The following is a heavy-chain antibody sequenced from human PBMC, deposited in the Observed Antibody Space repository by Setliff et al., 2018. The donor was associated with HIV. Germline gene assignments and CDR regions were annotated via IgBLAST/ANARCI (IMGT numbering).Heavy chain of an antibody. Sequence: GGSLRLFCAASGFTFSSYSMNWVRQAPGKGLEWVSYISSSSSTIYYADSVKGRFTISRDNAKNSLYLQMNSLRAEDTAMYYCARDWRHGYDLNFDYWGQGTLVTVSS. J-gene: IGHJ4*02. CDR1: GFTFSSYS. CDR3: ARDWRHGYDLNFDY. D-gene: IGHD5-12*01. CDR2: ISSSSSTI. V-gene: IGHV3-48*04.